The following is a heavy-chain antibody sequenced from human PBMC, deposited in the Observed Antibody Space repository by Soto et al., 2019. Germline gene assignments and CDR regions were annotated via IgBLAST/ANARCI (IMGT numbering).Heavy chain of an antibody. CDR1: GGSISSSRNYYY. Sequence: QLQLQESGPGLVKPSETLSLTCTVSGGSISSSRNYYYWGWIRQPPGKGLEWIGNIHHSGNTYYNPSLKSRITISVDTSKNQFSLKLSSVTAADTAVYYCAKFEREGGGLAFDIWGQGTMVTVSS. CDR3: AKFEREGGGLAFDI. CDR2: IHHSGNT. J-gene: IGHJ3*02. V-gene: IGHV4-39*01. D-gene: IGHD3-16*01.